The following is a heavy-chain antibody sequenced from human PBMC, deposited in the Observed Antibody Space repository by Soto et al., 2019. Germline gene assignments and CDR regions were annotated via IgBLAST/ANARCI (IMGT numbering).Heavy chain of an antibody. Sequence: SETLSLTCTVSGGSVSSGSYYWSWIRQPPGKGLEWIGYIYYSGSTNYNPSLKSRVTISVDTSKNQFSLKLSSVTAADTAVYYCARDRRDYFDYWGQGTLVTVSS. J-gene: IGHJ4*02. CDR1: GGSVSSGSYY. CDR3: ARDRRDYFDY. CDR2: IYYSGST. V-gene: IGHV4-61*01.